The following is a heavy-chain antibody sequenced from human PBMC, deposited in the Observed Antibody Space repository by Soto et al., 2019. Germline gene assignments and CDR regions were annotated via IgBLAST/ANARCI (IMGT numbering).Heavy chain of an antibody. J-gene: IGHJ4*02. CDR3: ARADYYDSSGFYYDY. D-gene: IGHD3-22*01. CDR2: INPSGGST. Sequence: QVQLVQSGAEVKKPGPSVKVSCKASGYIFTNHYIHWVRQPPGQGLEWMGIINPSGGSTNYLQKFQGRVTMTRDTSTSTVYMELSSLRSEDTAVYFCARADYYDSSGFYYDYWGQGTLVTVSS. V-gene: IGHV1-46*01. CDR1: GYIFTNHY.